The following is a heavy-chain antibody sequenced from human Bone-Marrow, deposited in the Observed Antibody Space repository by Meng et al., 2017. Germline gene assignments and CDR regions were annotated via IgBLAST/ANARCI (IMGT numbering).Heavy chain of an antibody. D-gene: IGHD3-3*01. J-gene: IGHJ6*02. Sequence: ASVKVSCKASGYTFTSYAMHWVRQAPGQRLEWMGWINAGNGNTKYSQKFQGRVTITRNTSASTAYMELSSLRSEDTAVYYCASGGRHYQYYGMDVWGQGTTVTVSS. CDR3: ASGGRHYQYYGMDV. CDR1: GYTFTSYA. V-gene: IGHV1-3*01. CDR2: INAGNGNT.